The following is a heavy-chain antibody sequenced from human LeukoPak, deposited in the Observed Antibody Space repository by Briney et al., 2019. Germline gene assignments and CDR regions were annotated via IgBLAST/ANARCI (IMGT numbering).Heavy chain of an antibody. CDR2: IKGDESAR. V-gene: IGHV3-7*01. D-gene: IGHD1-26*01. CDR3: ARDVVGSLDY. CDR1: GFTFSSYW. Sequence: GGSLRLSCAASGFTFSSYWMGWVRQAPGKGLEWVANIKGDESARHQADSVKGRFTISRDNTRNSLYLQMTNLRGDDTAVYYCARDVVGSLDYWGQGTLVTVSS. J-gene: IGHJ4*02.